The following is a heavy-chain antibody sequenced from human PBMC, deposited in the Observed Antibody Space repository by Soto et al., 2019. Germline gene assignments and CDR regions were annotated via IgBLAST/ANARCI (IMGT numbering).Heavy chain of an antibody. CDR1: GGSIISGDYY. CDR3: ARVYGDYDIDY. D-gene: IGHD4-17*01. Sequence: SETLSLTXTVSGGSIISGDYYWSWIRQPPGKGLEWIGYIYYSGRADYNPSLKSRVTISIDTSKNLFSLKLSSVTAADTAVYYCARVYGDYDIDYWGQGTLVTVSS. J-gene: IGHJ4*02. V-gene: IGHV4-30-4*01. CDR2: IYYSGRA.